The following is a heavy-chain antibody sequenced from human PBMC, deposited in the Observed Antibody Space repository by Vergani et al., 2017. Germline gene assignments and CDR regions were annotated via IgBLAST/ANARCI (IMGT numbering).Heavy chain of an antibody. J-gene: IGHJ4*02. CDR2: IIPILGIA. Sequence: QVQLVQSGAEVKKPGSSVKVSCKASGGTFSSYTISWVRQAPGQGLAWMGRIIPILGIANYAQKFQGRVTITADKSTSTAYMELSSLRSEDTAVYYCAREDTAMVTYYFDYWGQGTLVTVSS. D-gene: IGHD5-18*01. CDR3: AREDTAMVTYYFDY. V-gene: IGHV1-69*08. CDR1: GGTFSSYT.